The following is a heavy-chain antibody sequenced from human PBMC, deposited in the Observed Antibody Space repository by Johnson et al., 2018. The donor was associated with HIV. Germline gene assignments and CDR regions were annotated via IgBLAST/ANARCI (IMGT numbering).Heavy chain of an antibody. J-gene: IGHJ3*02. D-gene: IGHD1-7*01. V-gene: IGHV3-30*02. Sequence: QMQLVESGGGVVKPGGSLRLSCAASGFTFGSYGMHWVRQAPGKGLEWVAFIRYDGSNKYYADSVKGRFTISRDNSKNTLYLQMNSLRAEDTAVYYCAKVKLELRYGAFDIWGQGTMVTVSS. CDR1: GFTFGSYG. CDR2: IRYDGSNK. CDR3: AKVKLELRYGAFDI.